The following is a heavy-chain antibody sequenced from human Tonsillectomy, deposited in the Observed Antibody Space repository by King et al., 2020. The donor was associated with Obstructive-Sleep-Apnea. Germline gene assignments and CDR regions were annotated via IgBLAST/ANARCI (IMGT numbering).Heavy chain of an antibody. V-gene: IGHV3-7*01. CDR3: ARETDKFDY. Sequence: VQLVESGGGLVQPGGSLRLSCAASGFTFSSYWMTCVRQAPGKRLEWVSNINQDGSERYYVDSVKGRFTTSRDNANNSLYLQKNTLRVEDTAMYYCARETDKFDYWGQGTLVTVSS. CDR1: GFTFSSYW. CDR2: INQDGSER. J-gene: IGHJ4*02.